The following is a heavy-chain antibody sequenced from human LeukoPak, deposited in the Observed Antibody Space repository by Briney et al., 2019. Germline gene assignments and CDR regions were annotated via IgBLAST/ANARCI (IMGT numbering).Heavy chain of an antibody. CDR1: GFTFSSYS. D-gene: IGHD6-13*01. CDR3: ARDPCSSSCYSDY. J-gene: IGHJ4*02. Sequence: GGSLRLSCAASGFTFSSYSMNWVRQAPGKGLEWVSYISSGSSTIYYADSVKGRFTISRDNAKNSLYLQMNSLRAEDTAVYYCARDPCSSSCYSDYWGQGTLATVSS. CDR2: ISSGSSTI. V-gene: IGHV3-48*01.